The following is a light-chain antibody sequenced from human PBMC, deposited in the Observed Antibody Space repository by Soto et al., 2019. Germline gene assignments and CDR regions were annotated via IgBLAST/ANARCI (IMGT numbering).Light chain of an antibody. CDR3: QQYNDFQYT. V-gene: IGKV1-5*03. Sequence: DIQMTQSPSTLSASVGDGVTITCRASQSIGSWLAWYQQKPGKAPKLLIYKATNLQSGVPSRFSGSGSGTDXXXXXXXXXXXDSATYFCQQYNDFQYTFGPGTKLEI. CDR2: KAT. CDR1: QSIGSW. J-gene: IGKJ2*01.